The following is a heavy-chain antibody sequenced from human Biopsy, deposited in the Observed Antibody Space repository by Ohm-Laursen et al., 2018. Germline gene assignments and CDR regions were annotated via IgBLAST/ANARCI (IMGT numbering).Heavy chain of an antibody. Sequence: SSVKVSCKAPGGTFSNYGVNWVRQAPGQGLEWLGGNIPILGTGNYAQKFQDRVTVAADTSTSTATMELRSLRSDDTAVYYCATKLTGYFHHWGQGTRVTVSS. CDR1: GGTFSNYG. V-gene: IGHV1-69*06. CDR3: ATKLTGYFHH. D-gene: IGHD3-9*01. CDR2: NIPILGTG. J-gene: IGHJ1*01.